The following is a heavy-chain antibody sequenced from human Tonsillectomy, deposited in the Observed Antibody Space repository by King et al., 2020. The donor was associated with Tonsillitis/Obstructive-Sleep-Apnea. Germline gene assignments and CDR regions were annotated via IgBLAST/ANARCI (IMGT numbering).Heavy chain of an antibody. Sequence: QLVQSGGGLVQPGGSLRLSCAASGFTFSSYWMSWVRQAPGKGLEWVANINQGGAEKYFVDSVKGRFTISRDNAKNSLYLQMNSLRAEDTAMYYCARTGVAVPNDYWGQGTLVTVSS. V-gene: IGHV3-7*01. CDR2: INQGGAEK. D-gene: IGHD6-19*01. J-gene: IGHJ4*02. CDR3: ARTGVAVPNDY. CDR1: GFTFSSYW.